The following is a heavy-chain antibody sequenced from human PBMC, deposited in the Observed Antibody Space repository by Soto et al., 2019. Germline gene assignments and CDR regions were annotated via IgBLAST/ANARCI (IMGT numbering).Heavy chain of an antibody. V-gene: IGHV3-21*01. D-gene: IGHD3-3*01. Sequence: GGSLRLSCAASGFTFSSYSMNWVRQAPGKGLEWVSSISSSSSYIYYADSVKGRFTISRDNAKKSLYLQMNSLRAEDTAVYYCARDMTIFGVVNYYYYYMDVWGKGTTVTVSS. J-gene: IGHJ6*03. CDR3: ARDMTIFGVVNYYYYYMDV. CDR2: ISSSSSYI. CDR1: GFTFSSYS.